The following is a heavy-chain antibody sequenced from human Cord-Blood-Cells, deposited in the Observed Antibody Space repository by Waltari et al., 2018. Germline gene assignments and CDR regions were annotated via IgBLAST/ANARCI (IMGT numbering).Heavy chain of an antibody. D-gene: IGHD6-13*01. CDR2: IYYSGST. V-gene: IGHV4-59*01. Sequence: QVQLQESGPGLVKPSETLSLTCTVSGGSISSYYWSWIRQPPGRGLVWIGYIYYSGSTNYNPSLKSRVTISVDTSKNQFSLKLSSVTAADTAVYYCARSARSGYSSSWYNWFDPWGQGTLVTVSS. CDR1: GGSISSYY. J-gene: IGHJ5*02. CDR3: ARSARSGYSSSWYNWFDP.